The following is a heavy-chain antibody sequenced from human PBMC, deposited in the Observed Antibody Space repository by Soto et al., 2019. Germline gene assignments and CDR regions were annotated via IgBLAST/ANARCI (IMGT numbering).Heavy chain of an antibody. V-gene: IGHV3-30*03. Sequence: PGGSLRLSCAASDFDFSSYGIHWVRQAPGKGLEWVAPSSYDGRETFYADSAKGRFTVSKEMSKNTAFLQMNALRHEDTAVYFCARDSGWPILNFDSWGQRTTVTASS. CDR1: DFDFSSYG. CDR3: ARDSGWPILNFDS. D-gene: IGHD3-10*01. J-gene: IGHJ4*02. CDR2: SSYDGRET.